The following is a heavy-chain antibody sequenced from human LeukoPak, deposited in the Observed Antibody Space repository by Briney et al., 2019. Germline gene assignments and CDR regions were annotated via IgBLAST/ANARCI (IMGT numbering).Heavy chain of an antibody. CDR1: GGSISSYY. Sequence: SETLSLTCTVSGGSISSYYWGWIRQPAGKGLEWIGRIYTSGSTNYNPSLKSRVTMSVDTSKNQFSLKLSSVTAADTAVYYCARVNRNDYDSSGYYSSYYYYYMDVWGKGTTVTVSS. J-gene: IGHJ6*03. CDR3: ARVNRNDYDSSGYYSSYYYYYMDV. D-gene: IGHD3-22*01. V-gene: IGHV4-4*07. CDR2: IYTSGST.